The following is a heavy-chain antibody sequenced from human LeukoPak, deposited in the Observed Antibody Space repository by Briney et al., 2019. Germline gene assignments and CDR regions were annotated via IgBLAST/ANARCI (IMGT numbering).Heavy chain of an antibody. CDR1: GGTFSSYA. V-gene: IGHV1-69*13. Sequence: GASVKVSCKASGGTFSSYAISWVRQAPGQGLEWMGGIIPIFGTANYAQKFQGRVTITADESTSTAYMELSSLRSEDTAVYYCARKKGSSSAFDIWGQGTMVTVSS. J-gene: IGHJ3*02. CDR3: ARKKGSSSAFDI. D-gene: IGHD6-6*01. CDR2: IIPIFGTA.